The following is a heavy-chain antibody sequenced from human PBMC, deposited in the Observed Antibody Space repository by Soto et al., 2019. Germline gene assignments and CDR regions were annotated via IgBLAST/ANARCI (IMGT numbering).Heavy chain of an antibody. CDR3: ARNLQWLVPDY. J-gene: IGHJ4*02. CDR1: GFSLSTSGVG. CDR2: IYWDDDK. Sequence: QITLKESGPPLVKPTQTLTLTCTFSGFSLSTSGVGVGWIRQPPGKALEWLALIYWDDDKRYSPSLNRRLTITKDTSKNQVVLTMTNMDPVDTATYYCARNLQWLVPDYWGQGTLVTVSS. D-gene: IGHD6-19*01. V-gene: IGHV2-5*02.